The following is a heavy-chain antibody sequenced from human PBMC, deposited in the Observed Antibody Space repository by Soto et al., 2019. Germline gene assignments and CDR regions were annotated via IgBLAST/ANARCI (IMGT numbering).Heavy chain of an antibody. CDR3: ARDMYSSDYFVKWFEP. J-gene: IGHJ5*02. D-gene: IGHD6-19*01. V-gene: IGHV3-30-3*01. CDR1: GFSFSSYA. Sequence: QVRLVESGGGVVQPGRSLRLSCTASGFSFSSYAMYWFRQPPGKGLGWVAVISHDGINKHYADSVKGRVTVSRDNSNHPLDLQLNSLRGEDTAMYYCARDMYSSDYFVKWFEPWGQGTLVTVSS. CDR2: ISHDGINK.